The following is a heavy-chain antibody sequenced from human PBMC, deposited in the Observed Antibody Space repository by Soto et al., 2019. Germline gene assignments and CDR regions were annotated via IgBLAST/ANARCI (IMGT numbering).Heavy chain of an antibody. CDR2: ISSDGSDK. CDR1: GFTFSSYG. V-gene: IGHV3-30-3*01. J-gene: IGHJ6*02. D-gene: IGHD3-10*01. Sequence: QVQLVESGGGVVQPGRSLRLSCAASGFTFSSYGMRWVRQAPGKGLEWVAVISSDGSDKYYADSVKGRFTISRDNSKNTLYVQLNRRRAEDTALYFCARDRLYGAGLVAFWGQGTTVNVSS. CDR3: ARDRLYGAGLVAF.